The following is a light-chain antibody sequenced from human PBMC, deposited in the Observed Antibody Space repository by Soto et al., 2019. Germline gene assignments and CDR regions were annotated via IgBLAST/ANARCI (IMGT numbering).Light chain of an antibody. Sequence: EIVMTQSPATLSVSPGERATLSCRASQSVSSNLAWYQHKPGQAPRLLIYGASIRATGISARFSGSGSRTEFTLTISSLQSQDFAVYYCQQYKNWWTCRQGTKVEVK. CDR1: QSVSSN. J-gene: IGKJ1*01. CDR2: GAS. V-gene: IGKV3-15*01. CDR3: QQYKNWWT.